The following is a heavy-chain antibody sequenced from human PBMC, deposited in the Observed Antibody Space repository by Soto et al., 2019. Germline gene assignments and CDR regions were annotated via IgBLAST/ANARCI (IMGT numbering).Heavy chain of an antibody. Sequence: SETLSLTCTVSGGSISSGGYYWSWIRQHPGKGLEWIGYIYYSGSTYYNPSLKSRVTISVDTSKNQFSLKLSSVTAADTAVYYCASSNIAAAGFYYYGMDVWGRGTTVTVSS. D-gene: IGHD6-13*01. CDR1: GGSISSGGYY. CDR3: ASSNIAAAGFYYYGMDV. CDR2: IYYSGST. J-gene: IGHJ6*02. V-gene: IGHV4-31*03.